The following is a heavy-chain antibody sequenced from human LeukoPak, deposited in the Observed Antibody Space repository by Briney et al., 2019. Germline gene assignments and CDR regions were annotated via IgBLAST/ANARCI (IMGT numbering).Heavy chain of an antibody. Sequence: SETLSLTCSVSGVSISSSNSYWGWIRQPPGKGLEWIGSIYYTGNTYYNASLKSRVTISVDTSKNQFSLKLSSVTAADTAVYYCARGHTAMYFYPLGNNWFDPWGQGTLVTVPS. J-gene: IGHJ5*02. CDR1: GVSISSSNSY. V-gene: IGHV4-39*07. CDR3: ARGHTAMYFYPLGNNWFDP. CDR2: IYYTGNT. D-gene: IGHD5-18*01.